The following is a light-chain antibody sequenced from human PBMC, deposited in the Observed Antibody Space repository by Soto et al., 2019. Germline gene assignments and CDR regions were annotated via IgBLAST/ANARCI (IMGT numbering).Light chain of an antibody. CDR1: SSDIGAYNY. CDR2: EIT. V-gene: IGLV2-14*01. J-gene: IGLJ1*01. CDR3: SSYASAIAFV. Sequence: QSALTQPASVSGSPGQSITISCTGTSSDIGAYNYVSWYQQHPGKAPKLMIYEITNRPSGISNLFSGSRSGNTASLTISGLHAEDEAGYYCSSYASAIAFVFGTGTKLTVL.